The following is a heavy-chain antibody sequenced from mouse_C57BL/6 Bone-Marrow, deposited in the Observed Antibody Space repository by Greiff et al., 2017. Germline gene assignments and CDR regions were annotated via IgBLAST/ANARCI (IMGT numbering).Heavy chain of an antibody. CDR1: GYTFTDYN. CDR3: ARAYYSDYWYVDV. V-gene: IGHV1-18*01. CDR2: INPNNGGT. J-gene: IGHJ1*03. D-gene: IGHD2-12*01. Sequence: EVQLVESGPELVKPGASVKIPCKASGYTFTDYNMDWVKQSHGKSLEWIGDINPNNGGTINNQKFKGKGTLTVDKSSSTAYMELSSLTSEDTAVYYCARAYYSDYWYVDVWGTGTTVTVTS.